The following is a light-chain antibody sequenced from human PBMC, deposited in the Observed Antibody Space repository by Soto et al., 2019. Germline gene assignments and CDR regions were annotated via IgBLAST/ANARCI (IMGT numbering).Light chain of an antibody. Sequence: ENVLTQSPGTLSLSPGERATLSCRASQSVNSNSLAWYQQRPGQAPRLLIYGASSRAIGIPDRFSGSGSGTDFTLSIRRLEPEDFAVYYCQQYAGSATFGQGTKV. CDR1: QSVNSNS. CDR3: QQYAGSAT. V-gene: IGKV3-20*01. CDR2: GAS. J-gene: IGKJ1*01.